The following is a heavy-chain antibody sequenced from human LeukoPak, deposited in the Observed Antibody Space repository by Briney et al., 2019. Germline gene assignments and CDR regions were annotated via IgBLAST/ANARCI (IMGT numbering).Heavy chain of an antibody. J-gene: IGHJ5*02. CDR1: GYTFTGYY. Sequence: GASVKVSCKASGYTFTGYYMHWVRQAPGQGLEWMGWINPNSGGTNYAQKFQGRVTMTRDTSISTAYMDLSRLRSDDTAVYYCARGEYYDFWSGYDPWGQGTLVTLSS. CDR3: ARGEYYDFWSGYDP. D-gene: IGHD3-3*01. V-gene: IGHV1-2*02. CDR2: INPNSGGT.